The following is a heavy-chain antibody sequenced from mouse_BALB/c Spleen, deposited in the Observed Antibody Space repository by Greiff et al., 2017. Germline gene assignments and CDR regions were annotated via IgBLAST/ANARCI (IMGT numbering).Heavy chain of an antibody. CDR2: IWGDGST. V-gene: IGHV2-6-7*01. D-gene: IGHD2-3*01. CDR1: GFSLTGYG. J-gene: IGHJ4*01. CDR3: ARDGGDGYYKNAMDY. Sequence: VQLVESGPGLVAPSQSLSITCTVSGFSLTGYGVNWVRQPPGKGLEWLGMIWGDGSTDYNSALKSRLSISKDNSKSQVFLKMNSLQTDDTARYYCARDGGDGYYKNAMDYWGQGTSVTVSS.